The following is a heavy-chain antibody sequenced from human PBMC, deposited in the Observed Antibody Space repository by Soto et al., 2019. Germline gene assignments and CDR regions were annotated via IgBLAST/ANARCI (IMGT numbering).Heavy chain of an antibody. J-gene: IGHJ2*01. CDR1: GFTFSSYA. V-gene: IGHV3-30-3*01. Sequence: QVQLVESGGGVVQPGRSLRLSCAASGFTFSSYAMHWVRQAPGKGLVWVAVISYDGSNKYYAVSVKGRFTISRDNSKNTLYLQMNSLRAVDTAVYYCARPLWRDDYNWGYFDLSGRGTLVTVSS. CDR2: ISYDGSNK. CDR3: ARPLWRDDYNWGYFDL. D-gene: IGHD4-4*01.